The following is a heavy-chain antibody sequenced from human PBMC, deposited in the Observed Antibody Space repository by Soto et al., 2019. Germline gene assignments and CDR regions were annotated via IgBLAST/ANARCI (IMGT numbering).Heavy chain of an antibody. V-gene: IGHV3-74*01. CDR2: INNDGSST. CDR1: GFTFSNYW. CDR3: ARRGIPAADAGGWFYP. Sequence: EVQLVESGGGLVQPGGSLRLSCEASGFTFSNYWMHWVSQVPGRGPVWVSRINNDGSSTAYADFVQGRFAISRDNAKNTLYLQMNSLRSEDTATYYCARRGIPAADAGGWFYPWGRGTLVTVSS. D-gene: IGHD6-13*01. J-gene: IGHJ5*02.